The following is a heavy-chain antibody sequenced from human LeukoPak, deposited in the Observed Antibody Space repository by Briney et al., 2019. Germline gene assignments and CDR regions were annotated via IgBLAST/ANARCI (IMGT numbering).Heavy chain of an antibody. J-gene: IGHJ4*02. CDR1: GYTFTSND. Sequence: ASVKVSCKASGYTFTSNDINWVRQATGQGLEWMGWLNPNSGNTGYAQKFQGRVTITADKSTSTAYMELSSLRSEDTAVYYCARVSPDCSGGSCYIETFDYWGQGTLVTVSS. V-gene: IGHV1-8*01. CDR3: ARVSPDCSGGSCYIETFDY. D-gene: IGHD2-15*01. CDR2: LNPNSGNT.